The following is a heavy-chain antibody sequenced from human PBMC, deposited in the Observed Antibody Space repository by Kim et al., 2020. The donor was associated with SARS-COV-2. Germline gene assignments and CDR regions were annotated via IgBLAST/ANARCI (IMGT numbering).Heavy chain of an antibody. V-gene: IGHV1-18*01. CDR3: ARRFGYITIFGVVPVGDYYGMDV. J-gene: IGHJ6*02. CDR2: ISAYNGNT. Sequence: ASVKVSCKASGYTFTSYGISWVRQAPGQGLEWMGWISAYNGNTNYAQKLQGRVTMTTDTSTSTAYMELRSLRSDDTAVYYCARRFGYITIFGVVPVGDYYGMDVWGQGTTVTVSS. D-gene: IGHD3-3*01. CDR1: GYTFTSYG.